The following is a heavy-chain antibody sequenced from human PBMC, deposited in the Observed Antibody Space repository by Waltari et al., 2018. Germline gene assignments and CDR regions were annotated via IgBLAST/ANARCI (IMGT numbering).Heavy chain of an antibody. CDR3: ASPTYGSGSYATDY. CDR1: GGSISSSSYY. Sequence: QLQLQESGPGLVKPSETLSLTCTVSGGSISSSSYYWGWIRQPPGKGLEWIGSIYYSGRPYYNPSLKSRVTISVDTSKNQFSLKLSSVTAADTAVYYCASPTYGSGSYATDYWGQGTLVTVSS. D-gene: IGHD3-10*01. V-gene: IGHV4-39*01. J-gene: IGHJ4*02. CDR2: IYYSGRP.